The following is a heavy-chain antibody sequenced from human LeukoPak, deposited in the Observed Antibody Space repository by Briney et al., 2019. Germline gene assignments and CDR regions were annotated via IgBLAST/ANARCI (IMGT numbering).Heavy chain of an antibody. CDR1: GGSISSGGYS. J-gene: IGHJ4*02. CDR3: AGGLRSGVVDY. V-gene: IGHV4-30-2*01. Sequence: PSETLSLTCAVSGGSISSGGYSWSWIRQPPGKGLEWIGYIYHSGSTYYNPSLKSRVTISVDRSKNQFSLKLSSVTAADTAVYYCAGGLRSGVVDYWGQGTLVTVSS. D-gene: IGHD5-12*01. CDR2: IYHSGST.